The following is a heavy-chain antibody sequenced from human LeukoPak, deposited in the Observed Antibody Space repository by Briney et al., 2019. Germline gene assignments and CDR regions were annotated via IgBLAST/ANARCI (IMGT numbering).Heavy chain of an antibody. CDR2: IYSGGST. V-gene: IGHV3-53*01. Sequence: PGGSLRLSCAASGFTVSSNYMSWVRQAPGKGLEWVSVIYSGGSTHYADSVKGRFTISRDNSKNTLYLQMNSLRAEDTAVYYCARAESSGWYRSYYFDYWGQGTLVTVSS. D-gene: IGHD6-19*01. CDR1: GFTVSSNY. CDR3: ARAESSGWYRSYYFDY. J-gene: IGHJ4*02.